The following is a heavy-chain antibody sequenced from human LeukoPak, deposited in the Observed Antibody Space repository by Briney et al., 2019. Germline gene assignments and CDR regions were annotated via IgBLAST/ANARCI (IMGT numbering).Heavy chain of an antibody. CDR2: ISYDGSNK. Sequence: GGSLRLSCAASGFTFSSYGMHWVRQAPGKGLEWVAVISYDGSNKYYADSVKGRFTISRDNSKNTLYLQMNSLRAEDTAVYYCAKDLGYCSGTSCYNMGGLDYWGQGTLVTVSP. J-gene: IGHJ4*02. CDR3: AKDLGYCSGTSCYNMGGLDY. V-gene: IGHV3-30*18. CDR1: GFTFSSYG. D-gene: IGHD2-2*02.